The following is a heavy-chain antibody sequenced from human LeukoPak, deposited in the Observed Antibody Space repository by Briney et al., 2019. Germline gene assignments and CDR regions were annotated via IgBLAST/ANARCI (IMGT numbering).Heavy chain of an antibody. CDR1: GFTFSSYW. J-gene: IGHJ6*02. D-gene: IGHD6-13*01. V-gene: IGHV3-7*01. CDR2: IKQDGSEK. Sequence: GGSLRLSCAASGFTFSSYWMSWVRQAPGKGLEWVANIKQDGSEKYYVDSVKGRFTISRDNAKNSLYLQLNSLRAEDTAVYYCARVWIAAAGGYGMDVWGQGTTVTVSS. CDR3: ARVWIAAAGGYGMDV.